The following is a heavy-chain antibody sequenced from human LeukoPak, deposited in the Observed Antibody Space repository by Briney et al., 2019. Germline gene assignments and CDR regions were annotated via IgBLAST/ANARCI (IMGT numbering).Heavy chain of an antibody. Sequence: PSQTLSLTCTVSGGSISSSSYYWGWIRQPPGKGLEWIGSIYYSGSTYYNPSLKSRVTISVDTSKNQFSLKLSSVTAADTAVYYCASCGLPYSSSWYLKLEHYYYGMDVWGQGTTVTVSS. J-gene: IGHJ6*02. CDR1: GGSISSSSYY. D-gene: IGHD6-13*01. V-gene: IGHV4-39*01. CDR3: ASCGLPYSSSWYLKLEHYYYGMDV. CDR2: IYYSGST.